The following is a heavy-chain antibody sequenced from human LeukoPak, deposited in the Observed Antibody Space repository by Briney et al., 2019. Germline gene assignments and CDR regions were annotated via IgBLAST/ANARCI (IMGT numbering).Heavy chain of an antibody. D-gene: IGHD6-19*01. V-gene: IGHV4-39*07. CDR1: GGSISSSSYY. CDR3: ARGKIAVAGTVPIYYFDY. CDR2: IYYSGST. J-gene: IGHJ4*02. Sequence: SETLSLTCTVSGGSISSSSYYWGWIRQPPGKGLEWIGSIYYSGSTYYNPSLKSRVTISVDTSKNQFSLKLSSVTAADTAVYYCARGKIAVAGTVPIYYFDYWGQGTLVTVSS.